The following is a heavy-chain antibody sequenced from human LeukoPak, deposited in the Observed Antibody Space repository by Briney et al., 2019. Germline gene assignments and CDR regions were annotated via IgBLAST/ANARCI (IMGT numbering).Heavy chain of an antibody. CDR3: AKADSSSWYYYFDY. J-gene: IGHJ4*02. V-gene: IGHV3-49*04. D-gene: IGHD6-13*01. CDR1: GFTFGDYA. CDR2: IRSKAYGGTT. Sequence: PGGSLRLSCTASGFTFGDYAMSWVRQAPGKGLEWVGFIRSKAYGGTTEYAASVKGRFTISRDNSKSTLYLQMNSLRAEDTAVYYCAKADSSSWYYYFDYWGQGTLVTVSS.